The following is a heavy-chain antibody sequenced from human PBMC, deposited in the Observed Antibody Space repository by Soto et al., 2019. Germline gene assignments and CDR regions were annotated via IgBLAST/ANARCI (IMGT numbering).Heavy chain of an antibody. J-gene: IGHJ3*02. Sequence: QVQLVEAGGGLVKPGGSLRLACAASGFTFSDYYMSWIRQAPGKGLEWVSYISSSGSTIYYADSVKGRFTISRDNAKNSLYLQMNSLRAEDTAVYYCASSIAPPWAFDIWGQGTMVTVSS. CDR3: ASSIAPPWAFDI. D-gene: IGHD6-6*01. CDR1: GFTFSDYY. V-gene: IGHV3-11*01. CDR2: ISSSGSTI.